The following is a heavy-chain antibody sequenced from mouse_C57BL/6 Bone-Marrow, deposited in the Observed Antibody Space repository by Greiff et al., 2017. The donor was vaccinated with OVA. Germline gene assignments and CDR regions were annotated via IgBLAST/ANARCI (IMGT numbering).Heavy chain of an antibody. V-gene: IGHV1-22*01. J-gene: IGHJ2*01. CDR1: GYTFTDYN. Sequence: VQLQQSGPELVKPGASVKMSCKASGYTFTDYNMHWVKQSHGKSLEWIGYINPNNGGTSYNQKFKGKATLTVNKSSSTAYMELRSLTSEDSAVYYCAGITTVVATPDYWGQGTTLTVSS. CDR3: AGITTVVATPDY. D-gene: IGHD1-1*01. CDR2: INPNNGGT.